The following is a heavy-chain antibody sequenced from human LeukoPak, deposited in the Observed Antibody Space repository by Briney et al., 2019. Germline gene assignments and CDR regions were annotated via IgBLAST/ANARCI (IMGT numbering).Heavy chain of an antibody. CDR3: ARHCSGGSCLYYFDY. CDR1: GFTVSSNY. V-gene: IGHV3-66*04. CDR2: IYSGGST. D-gene: IGHD2-15*01. Sequence: GSLRLSCAASGFTVSSNYMSWVRQAPGKGLEWVSVIYSGGSTYYADSVKGRFTISRDNSKNALYLQMNSLRAEDTAVYYCARHCSGGSCLYYFDYWGQGTLVTVSS. J-gene: IGHJ4*02.